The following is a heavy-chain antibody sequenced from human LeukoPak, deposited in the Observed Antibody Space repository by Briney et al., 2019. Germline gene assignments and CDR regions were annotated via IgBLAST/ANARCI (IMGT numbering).Heavy chain of an antibody. Sequence: ASVKVSCKASGYTFTSYAMNWVRQAPGQGLEWMGWINTNTGNPTYAQGFTGRFVFSLDTSVSTAYLQISSLKAEDTAVYCCAKLYYDFWSGYYTPYYFDYWGQGTLVTVSS. CDR1: GYTFTSYA. CDR2: INTNTGNP. CDR3: AKLYYDFWSGYYTPYYFDY. J-gene: IGHJ4*02. D-gene: IGHD3-3*01. V-gene: IGHV7-4-1*02.